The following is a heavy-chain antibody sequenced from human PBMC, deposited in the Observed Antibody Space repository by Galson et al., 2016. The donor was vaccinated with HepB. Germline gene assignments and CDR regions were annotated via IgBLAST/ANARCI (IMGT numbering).Heavy chain of an antibody. D-gene: IGHD3-10*02. CDR2: IYYSGST. V-gene: IGHV4-39*01. CDR3: ARHPHHRGSRYYVFDY. Sequence: SETLSLTCTVSGGSISSSGYYWGWIRLPPGKGLEWIGSIYYSGSTYYKSSPKSRVTISVDTSKNQFSLKLSSVTAADTAVYYCARHPHHRGSRYYVFDYWGQGTLVTVSS. J-gene: IGHJ4*02. CDR1: GGSISSSGYY.